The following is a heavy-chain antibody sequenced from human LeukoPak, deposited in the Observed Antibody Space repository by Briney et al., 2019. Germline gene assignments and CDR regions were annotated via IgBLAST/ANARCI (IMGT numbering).Heavy chain of an antibody. Sequence: PGGTLCLTCLVSGVSVSSSHWNWIRQAPGKGLEWVGRFYSGTNGETTDYDAPVKGRFTMSRDSSTNTLYLQMNSLNTADTAVYYCSTYGSGSCPVWGQGTLVAVSS. CDR2: FYSGTNGETT. J-gene: IGHJ4*02. D-gene: IGHD6-19*01. CDR1: GVSVSSSH. V-gene: IGHV3-15*07. CDR3: STYGSGSCPV.